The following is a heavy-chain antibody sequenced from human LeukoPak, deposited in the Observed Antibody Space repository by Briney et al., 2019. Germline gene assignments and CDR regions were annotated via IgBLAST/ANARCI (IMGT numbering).Heavy chain of an antibody. J-gene: IGHJ4*02. CDR3: ARGGVWEFTRPIDY. D-gene: IGHD1-26*01. Sequence: PSETLYLTCAVYGGSFSGYYWSWIRQPPGTGLEWIGEINHSGSTNYNPSLKSRVTISVDTSKNQFSLKLSSVTAADTAVYYCARGGVWEFTRPIDYWGQGTLVTVSS. CDR1: GGSFSGYY. CDR2: INHSGST. V-gene: IGHV4-34*01.